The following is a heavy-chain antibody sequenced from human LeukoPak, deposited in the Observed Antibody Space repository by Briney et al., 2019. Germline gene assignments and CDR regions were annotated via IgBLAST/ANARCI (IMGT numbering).Heavy chain of an antibody. CDR2: IWYDGSNK. D-gene: IGHD2-2*02. CDR3: ARDGLVAVVPAAILAY. V-gene: IGHV3-33*01. CDR1: GFTFSSYG. Sequence: PGGSLRLSCAASGFTFSSYGMHWVRQAPGKGLEWVAVIWYDGSNKYYADSVKGRFTISRDNSKNTLYLQMNSLRAEDTAVYYCARDGLVAVVPAAILAYWGQGTLVTVSS. J-gene: IGHJ4*02.